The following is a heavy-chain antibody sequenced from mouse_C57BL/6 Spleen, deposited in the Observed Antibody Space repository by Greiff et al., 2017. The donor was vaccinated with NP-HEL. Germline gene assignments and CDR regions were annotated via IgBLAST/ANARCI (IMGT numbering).Heavy chain of an antibody. V-gene: IGHV1-18*01. CDR2: INPNNGGT. CDR3: ARSPHYYGSSVFDY. Sequence: VQLQQSGPELVKPGASVKIPCKASGYTFTDYNMDWVKQSHGKSLEWIGDINPNNGGTIYNQKFKGKATLTVDKSSSTAYMELRSLTSEDTAVYYCARSPHYYGSSVFDYWGQGTTLTVSS. J-gene: IGHJ2*01. D-gene: IGHD1-1*01. CDR1: GYTFTDYN.